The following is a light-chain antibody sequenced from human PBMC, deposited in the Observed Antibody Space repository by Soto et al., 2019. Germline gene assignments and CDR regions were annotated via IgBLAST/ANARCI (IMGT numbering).Light chain of an antibody. CDR3: QQSYNIPKT. CDR1: QSISSS. CDR2: AAS. Sequence: DIQMTQSPSSLSASVGDRVTITCRASQSISSSLNWYQQKPGKAPKRLIYAASSLQSGVPSRFSGSGSGTDFTLTISSLQPEDLGTYYCQQSYNIPKTFGQGTKLEIK. V-gene: IGKV1-39*01. J-gene: IGKJ2*01.